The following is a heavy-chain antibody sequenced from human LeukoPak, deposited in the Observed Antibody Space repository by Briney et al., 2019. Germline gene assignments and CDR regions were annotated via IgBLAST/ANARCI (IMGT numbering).Heavy chain of an antibody. Sequence: SQTLSLTCTVSGGSISSDTYSYNWIRQPPGKGLEWIGYIFHTGNTYYSPSLKSRVTIAIDMSKNQFSLKLSSVTAADTAVYYCARGHSDYPYYFDNWGQGTLVTVSS. D-gene: IGHD5-12*01. CDR1: GGSISSDTYS. CDR3: ARGHSDYPYYFDN. CDR2: IFHTGNT. V-gene: IGHV4-30-2*01. J-gene: IGHJ4*02.